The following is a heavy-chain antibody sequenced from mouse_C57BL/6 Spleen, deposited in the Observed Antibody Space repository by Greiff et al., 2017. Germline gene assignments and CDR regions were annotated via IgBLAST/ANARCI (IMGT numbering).Heavy chain of an antibody. J-gene: IGHJ2*01. V-gene: IGHV5S21*01. CDR3: TRPILSYFDY. Sequence: EVKLVESGEGLVKPGGSLKLSCAASGFTFSSYAMSWVRQTPEKRLEWVAYISSGGDYINYADTVKGRFTISIDNARNTLYLQMSSLKSEDTAMYYCTRPILSYFDYWGQGTTLTVSS. CDR2: ISSGGDYI. CDR1: GFTFSSYA.